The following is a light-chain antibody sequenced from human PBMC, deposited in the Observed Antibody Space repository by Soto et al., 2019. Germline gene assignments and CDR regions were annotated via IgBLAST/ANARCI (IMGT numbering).Light chain of an antibody. J-gene: IGKJ2*01. V-gene: IGKV3-11*01. CDR2: DAS. CDR3: QQRSNWPPGAT. CDR1: QSVSSY. Sequence: EIVLTQSPATLSLSPGERATLSCRASQSVSSYLAWYQQKPGQAPRLLIYDASNRATGIPARFSVSGSGTDFTLTISSLEPEDFAVYYCQQRSNWPPGATFGQGTKLEIK.